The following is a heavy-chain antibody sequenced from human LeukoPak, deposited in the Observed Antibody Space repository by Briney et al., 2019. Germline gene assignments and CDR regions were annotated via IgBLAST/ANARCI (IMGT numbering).Heavy chain of an antibody. CDR2: IYYSGAT. Sequence: PSETLSLTCTVSGGSISSSNYYWAWIRQPPGKGLEWIATIYYSGATQYNPSLKSRVTISVDTSKNQFSLKMSSVTAADTAFYYCARVFDYGGNSDAFDIWGQGTMVTVSS. V-gene: IGHV4-39*07. CDR1: GGSISSSNYY. J-gene: IGHJ3*02. D-gene: IGHD4-23*01. CDR3: ARVFDYGGNSDAFDI.